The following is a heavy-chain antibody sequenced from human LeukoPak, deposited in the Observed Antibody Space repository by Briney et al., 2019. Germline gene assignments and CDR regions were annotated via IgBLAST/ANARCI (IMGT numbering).Heavy chain of an antibody. CDR1: GGSISSYY. CDR2: IYYSGST. D-gene: IGHD6-13*01. CDR3: ARGTSPYSSNGRRFDP. V-gene: IGHV4-59*01. Sequence: ASETLSLTCTVSGGSISSYYWSWIRQPPGKGLEWIGYIYYSGSTNYNPSLKSRVTISVDTSKNQFSLKLSSVTAADTAVYYCARGTSPYSSNGRRFDPWGQGTLVTVSS. J-gene: IGHJ5*02.